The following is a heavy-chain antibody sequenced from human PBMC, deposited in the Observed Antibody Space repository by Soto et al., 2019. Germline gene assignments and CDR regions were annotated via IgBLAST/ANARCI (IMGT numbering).Heavy chain of an antibody. CDR1: GYTFTSYG. V-gene: IGHV1-18*01. D-gene: IGHD5-12*01. J-gene: IGHJ6*03. CDR3: ATHSYDLPYYYYMDV. CDR2: ISAYNGNT. Sequence: GASVKVSCKASGYTFTSYGISWVRQAPGQGLEWMGWISAYNGNTNYAQKLQGRVTMTTDTSTSTAYMELRSLRSDDTAVYYCATHSYDLPYYYYMDVWGKGTTVTVSS.